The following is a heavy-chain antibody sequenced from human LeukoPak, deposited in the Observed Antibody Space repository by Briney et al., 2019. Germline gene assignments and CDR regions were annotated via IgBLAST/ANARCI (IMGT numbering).Heavy chain of an antibody. CDR2: ISGSGGST. J-gene: IGHJ4*02. CDR3: AKDLWKQPLFDY. D-gene: IGHD3-3*01. CDR1: GFTFSSYW. V-gene: IGHV3-23*01. Sequence: GGSLRLSCAASGFTFSSYWMSWVRQAPGKGLEWVSAISGSGGSTYYADSVKGRFTISRDNSKNTLYLQMNSLRAEDTAVYYCAKDLWKQPLFDYWGQGTLVTASS.